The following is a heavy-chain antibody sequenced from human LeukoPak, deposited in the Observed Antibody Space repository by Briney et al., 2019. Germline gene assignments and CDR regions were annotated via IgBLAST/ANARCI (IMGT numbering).Heavy chain of an antibody. Sequence: GGSLRLSCAASGFIFSDYGMNWVRRAPGKGPEWLSHINSNGAVISYADSVKGRFTISRDTAKSSLYLQMNSLKIEDTAIYFCARDPDGDYDFDYWGQGTLVTVSS. J-gene: IGHJ4*02. D-gene: IGHD4-17*01. V-gene: IGHV3-48*01. CDR1: GFIFSDYG. CDR2: INSNGAVI. CDR3: ARDPDGDYDFDY.